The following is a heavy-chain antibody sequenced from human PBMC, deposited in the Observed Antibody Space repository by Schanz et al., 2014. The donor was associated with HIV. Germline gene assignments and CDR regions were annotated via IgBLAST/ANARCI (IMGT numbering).Heavy chain of an antibody. V-gene: IGHV3-30*18. Sequence: QVQLVESGGGVVQPGGSLRLSCAASGFTFSSYGMHWVRQAPGKGLEWETVISYDGSNKYYADSVKGRFTISRDNSKITLYLHMNSLRVEDTAVYYCAKVATWDYYGMDVWGQGTTVTVSS. CDR3: AKVATWDYYGMDV. CDR1: GFTFSSYG. J-gene: IGHJ6*02. CDR2: ISYDGSNK.